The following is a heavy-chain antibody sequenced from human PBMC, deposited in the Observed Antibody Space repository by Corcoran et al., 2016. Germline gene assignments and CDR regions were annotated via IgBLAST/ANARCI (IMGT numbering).Heavy chain of an antibody. D-gene: IGHD1-1*01. Sequence: QVQLQQSGPGLVKPSQTLSLTCAISGDSVSNNIAAWNWIRQSPSSGREWLGRTYYMSKWYNAYAVSVKSRIIINADTSKNQFARQLNAVTPEDTAVYYCAREVGNVFGDWGQGTLVTVSS. V-gene: IGHV6-1*01. J-gene: IGHJ4*02. CDR3: AREVGNVFGD. CDR1: GDSVSNNIAA. CDR2: TYYMSKWYN.